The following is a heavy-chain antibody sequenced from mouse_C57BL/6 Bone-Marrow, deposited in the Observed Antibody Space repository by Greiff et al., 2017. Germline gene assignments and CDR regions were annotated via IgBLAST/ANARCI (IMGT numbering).Heavy chain of an antibody. Sequence: VQLQQSGPELVKPGASVKISCKASGYAFSSSWMNWVKQRPGKGLEWIGRIYPGDGDTNYNGKFKGKATLTADKSSSTAYMQLSSLTSEDSAVYFCARWGYYGSSPWFAYWGQGTLVTVSA. CDR1: GYAFSSSW. D-gene: IGHD1-1*01. CDR2: IYPGDGDT. V-gene: IGHV1-82*01. J-gene: IGHJ3*01. CDR3: ARWGYYGSSPWFAY.